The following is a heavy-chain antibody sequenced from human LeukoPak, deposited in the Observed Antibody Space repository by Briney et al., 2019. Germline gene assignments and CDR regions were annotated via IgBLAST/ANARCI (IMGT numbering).Heavy chain of an antibody. CDR1: VDTFDKYL. V-gene: IGHV5-51*04. CDR3: ATAQGGYNSRGPNYGY. J-gene: IGHJ4*02. CDR2: SYPGDSDT. D-gene: IGHD3-22*01. Sequence: GESLKLSGKGSVDTFDKYLTGGVRQMPGKGLEWMGISYPGDSDTSYSPSFQGQVTISVDKPISTAYLQWSSLKASDTAMYYSATAQGGYNSRGPNYGYWGQGTLVTVSS.